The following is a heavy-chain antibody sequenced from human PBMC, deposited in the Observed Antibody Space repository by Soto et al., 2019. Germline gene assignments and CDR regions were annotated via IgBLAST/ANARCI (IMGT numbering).Heavy chain of an antibody. J-gene: IGHJ5*02. V-gene: IGHV4-59*01. CDR2: IYYSGST. CDR3: ARSGSPYYDFWSGYYVGLLDP. D-gene: IGHD3-3*01. CDR1: GGSISSYY. Sequence: PSETLSLSCTVSGGSISSYYWSWIRQPPGKGLEWIGYIYYSGSTNYNPSLKSRVTISVDTSKNQFSLKLSSVTAADTAVYYCARSGSPYYDFWSGYYVGLLDPWGQGTLVTVSS.